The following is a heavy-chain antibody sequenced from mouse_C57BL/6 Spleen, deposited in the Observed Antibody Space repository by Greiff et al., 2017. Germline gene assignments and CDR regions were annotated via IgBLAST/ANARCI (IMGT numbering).Heavy chain of an antibody. D-gene: IGHD1-1*01. CDR3: ARGDYSSTDFDY. J-gene: IGHJ2*01. Sequence: QVQLQQPGAELARPGASVKLSCKASGYTFTSYGISWVKQRPGQGLEWIGEIYPRSGNTYYNEKFKGKATLTADNSSSTAYMELRSLTSEDSAVYFGARGDYSSTDFDYWGQGTTLTVSS. CDR2: IYPRSGNT. V-gene: IGHV1-81*01. CDR1: GYTFTSYG.